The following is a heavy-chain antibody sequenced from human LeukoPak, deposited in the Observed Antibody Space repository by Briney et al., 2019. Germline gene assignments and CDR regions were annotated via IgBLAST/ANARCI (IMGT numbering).Heavy chain of an antibody. J-gene: IGHJ6*02. CDR2: ISSSSTI. D-gene: IGHD5-12*01. V-gene: IGHV3-48*01. Sequence: GGSLRLSCAASGFTFSSYSMNWVRQAPGKGLEWVSYISSSSTIYYADSVKGRFTISRDNAKNSLYLQMNSLRAEDTAVYYCARPTRRGYSGSSAYYYYYGMDVWGQGTTVTVSS. CDR3: ARPTRRGYSGSSAYYYYYGMDV. CDR1: GFTFSSYS.